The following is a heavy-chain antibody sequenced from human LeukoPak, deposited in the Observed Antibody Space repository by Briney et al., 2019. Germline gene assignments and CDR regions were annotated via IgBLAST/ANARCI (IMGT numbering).Heavy chain of an antibody. CDR2: ISSGSSTI. CDR1: GFTFSSYS. CDR3: ARWCSSSSCFRGFDY. Sequence: PGGSLRLSCAASGFTFSSYSMNWVRQAPEKGLEWVSYISSGSSTIYYADSVKGRFTISRDNAKNSLYLQMNSLRAEDTAVYYCARWCSSSSCFRGFDYWGQGTLVTVSS. V-gene: IGHV3-48*01. D-gene: IGHD2-2*01. J-gene: IGHJ4*02.